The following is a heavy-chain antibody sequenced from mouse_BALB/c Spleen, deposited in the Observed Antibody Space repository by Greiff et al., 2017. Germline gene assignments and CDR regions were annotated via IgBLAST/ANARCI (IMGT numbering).Heavy chain of an antibody. CDR2: ISYSGST. D-gene: IGHD1-1*01. V-gene: IGHV3-8*02. CDR1: GDSITSGY. J-gene: IGHJ1*01. CDR3: ARYIDYYGSSYDWYFDV. Sequence: EVKVVESGPSLVKPSQTLSLTCSVTGDSITSGYWNWIRKFPGNKLEYMGYISYSGSTYYNPSLKSRISITRDTSKNQYYLQLNSVTTEDTATYYCARYIDYYGSSYDWYFDVWGAGTTVTVSS.